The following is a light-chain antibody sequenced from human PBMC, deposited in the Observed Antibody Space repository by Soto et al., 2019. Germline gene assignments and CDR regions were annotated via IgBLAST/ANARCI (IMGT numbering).Light chain of an antibody. CDR1: QSISTH. V-gene: IGKV1-39*01. CDR3: QQSYTSWWT. J-gene: IGKJ1*01. Sequence: DIQMTQSPSSLSASVGDRVSITSRASQSISTHLSWYQQKPGKAPKLLIYAASSLQSWVPSRFTGSGSGTDFTLTISSLQPEDFATYYCQQSYTSWWTFGQGTKVDIK. CDR2: AAS.